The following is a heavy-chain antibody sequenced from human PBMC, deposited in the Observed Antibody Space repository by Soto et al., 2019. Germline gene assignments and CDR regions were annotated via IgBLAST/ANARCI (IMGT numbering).Heavy chain of an antibody. Sequence: QVQLVESGGGVVQPGRSLRLSCAASGFTFSSYGMHWVRQAPGKGLEWVAVIWYDGSNKYYADSVKGRFTISRDNSKNTLYLQMNSLRAEDTAVYYCARDVDTAMVGDAFDIWGQGTMVTVSS. D-gene: IGHD5-18*01. CDR2: IWYDGSNK. J-gene: IGHJ3*02. V-gene: IGHV3-33*01. CDR1: GFTFSSYG. CDR3: ARDVDTAMVGDAFDI.